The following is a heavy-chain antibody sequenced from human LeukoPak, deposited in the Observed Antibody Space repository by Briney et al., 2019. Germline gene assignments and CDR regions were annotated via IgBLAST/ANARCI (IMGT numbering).Heavy chain of an antibody. Sequence: PSETLSLTCAVSGGSISSSNWWRWVRQPPGKGLEWIGEIYHSGSTNYNPSLKSRVTISVDTSKNQFSLKLSSVTAADTAVYYCARGPGYYYGSGSYSRLDYWGQGTLVTVSS. CDR2: IYHSGST. J-gene: IGHJ4*02. V-gene: IGHV4-4*02. CDR1: GGSISSSNW. D-gene: IGHD3-10*01. CDR3: ARGPGYYYGSGSYSRLDY.